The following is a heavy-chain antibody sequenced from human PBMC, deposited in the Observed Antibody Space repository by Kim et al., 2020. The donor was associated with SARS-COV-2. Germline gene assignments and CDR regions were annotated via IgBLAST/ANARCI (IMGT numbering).Heavy chain of an antibody. V-gene: IGHV4-39*01. D-gene: IGHD6-13*01. CDR2: ST. Sequence: STYYNPSLKSRVTISVDTSKNQCSRKLSSVTAADTAVYYCARSQASSWYSWGQGTLVTVSS. J-gene: IGHJ4*02. CDR3: ARSQASSWYS.